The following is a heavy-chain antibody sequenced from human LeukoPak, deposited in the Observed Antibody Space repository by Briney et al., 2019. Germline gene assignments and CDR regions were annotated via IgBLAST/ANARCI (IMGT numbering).Heavy chain of an antibody. D-gene: IGHD3-22*01. J-gene: IGHJ4*02. V-gene: IGHV3-23*01. CDR1: GFSFSRYS. CDR2: ISGSGGRT. CDR3: AKPSGGHDYCYDSSGYSRFYY. Sequence: SGGSLTLSCAVSGFSFSRYSMSWVRQPPGKGLEWVGAISGSGGRTYYADSVKGRFTISRDNSKNTLYLKKNSLRAEDTAVYYRAKPSGGHDYCYDSSGYSRFYYWGQGALVTVSS.